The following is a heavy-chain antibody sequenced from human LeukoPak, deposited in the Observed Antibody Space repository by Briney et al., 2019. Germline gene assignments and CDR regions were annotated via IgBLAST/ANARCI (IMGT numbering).Heavy chain of an antibody. CDR2: INHSGST. J-gene: IGHJ5*02. CDR1: GGSFSGYY. D-gene: IGHD2-2*01. V-gene: IGHV4-34*01. Sequence: SETLSLTCAVYGGSFSGYYWSWIRQPPGKGLEWIEEINHSGSTNYNPSLKSRVTISVDTSKNQFSLKLSSVTAADTAVYYCARETPYCSSTSCYGWFDPWGQGTLVTVSS. CDR3: ARETPYCSSTSCYGWFDP.